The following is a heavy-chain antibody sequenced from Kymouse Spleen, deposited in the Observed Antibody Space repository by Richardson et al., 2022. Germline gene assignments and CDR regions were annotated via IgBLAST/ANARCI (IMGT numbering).Heavy chain of an antibody. CDR2: IYYSGST. D-gene: IGHD1-7*01. J-gene: IGHJ4*02. V-gene: IGHV4-39*01. Sequence: QLQLQESGPGLVKPSETLSLTCTVSGGSISSSSYYWGWIRQPPGKGLEWIGSIYYSGSTYYNPSLKSRVTISVDTSKNQFSLKLSSVTAADTAVYYCARQEVTGTSFFDYWGQGTLVTVSS. CDR3: ARQEVTGTSFFDY. CDR1: GGSISSSSYY.